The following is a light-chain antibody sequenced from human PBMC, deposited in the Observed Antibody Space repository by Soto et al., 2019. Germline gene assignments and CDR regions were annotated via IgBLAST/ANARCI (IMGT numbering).Light chain of an antibody. CDR2: KVS. CDR3: MQGSLWPWT. Sequence: DVVLTQSPLSLPVTLGQPASISCRSSQSLVYSDGNAYLIWFHQRPGQSPRRLIFKVSNRDSGVPDRFSGSGAGSDFTLKISRVEAGDVGVYYCMQGSLWPWTFGQGTKVDIK. V-gene: IGKV2-30*01. J-gene: IGKJ1*01. CDR1: QSLVYSDGNAY.